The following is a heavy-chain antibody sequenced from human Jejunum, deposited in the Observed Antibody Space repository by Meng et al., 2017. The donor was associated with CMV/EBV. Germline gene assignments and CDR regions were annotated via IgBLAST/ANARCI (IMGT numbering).Heavy chain of an antibody. Sequence: CQASGCPFSGFSIPWVRPAPGQGLAWMGSTNPNSGASDYSQKFQGRVTMTRDTSITTYYMELTRLTSGDTAVYYCARRGPVAGALDYWGQGMLVTVSS. CDR2: TNPNSGAS. J-gene: IGHJ4*02. D-gene: IGHD6-19*01. CDR3: ARRGPVAGALDY. V-gene: IGHV1-2*02. CDR1: GCPFSGFS.